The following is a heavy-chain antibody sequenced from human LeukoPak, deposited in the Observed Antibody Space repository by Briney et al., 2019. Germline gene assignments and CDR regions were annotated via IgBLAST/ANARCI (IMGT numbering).Heavy chain of an antibody. D-gene: IGHD3-10*01. Sequence: SETLPLTCAVYGGSFSGYYWSWIRQPPGKGLEWIGEINHSGSTNYNPSLKSRVTISVDTSKNQFSLKLSSVTAADTAVYYCASGAYGSGSYSSLLDYWGQGTLVTVSS. CDR2: INHSGST. CDR3: ASGAYGSGSYSSLLDY. CDR1: GGSFSGYY. J-gene: IGHJ4*02. V-gene: IGHV4-34*01.